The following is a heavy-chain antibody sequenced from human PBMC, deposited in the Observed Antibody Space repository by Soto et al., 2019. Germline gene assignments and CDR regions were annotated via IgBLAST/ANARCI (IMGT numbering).Heavy chain of an antibody. Sequence: SETLSLTCTVSGGSISSSSYYWGWIRQPPGKGLEWIGSIYYSGSTYYNPSLKSRVTISVDTSKNQFSLKLSSVTAADTAVYYCARLGGSGLSTGAFDIWGQGTMVTVSS. V-gene: IGHV4-39*01. J-gene: IGHJ3*02. CDR2: IYYSGST. D-gene: IGHD6-19*01. CDR1: GGSISSSSYY. CDR3: ARLGGSGLSTGAFDI.